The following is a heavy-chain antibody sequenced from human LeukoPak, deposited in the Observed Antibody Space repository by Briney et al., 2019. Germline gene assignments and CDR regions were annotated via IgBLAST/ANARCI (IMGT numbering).Heavy chain of an antibody. D-gene: IGHD3-16*01. CDR1: GGSFSGYY. Sequence: KPSETLSLTCAVYGGSFSGYYWSWIRQPPGKGLEWIGEINHSGSTIYNPSLKSRVTISGDTSRNQFSLRLSSVTAAGTAVYYCARGEGGYDYWGQGTLVTVSS. CDR3: ARGEGGYDY. V-gene: IGHV4-34*01. CDR2: INHSGST. J-gene: IGHJ4*02.